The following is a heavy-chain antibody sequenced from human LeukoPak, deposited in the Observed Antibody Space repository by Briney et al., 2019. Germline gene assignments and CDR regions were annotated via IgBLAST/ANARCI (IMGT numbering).Heavy chain of an antibody. J-gene: IGHJ4*02. CDR2: IDPSDSYT. CDR1: GYSFTSYW. CDR3: ASRGASGGSGSYYIDY. Sequence: GESLRISCRGSGYSFTSYWISWVRQMPGKGLEWMGRIDPSDSYTNYSPSFQGHVPISADKSISTAYLQWSSLKASYTAMYYCASRGASGGSGSYYIDYWGQGTLVTVSS. D-gene: IGHD3-10*01. V-gene: IGHV5-10-1*01.